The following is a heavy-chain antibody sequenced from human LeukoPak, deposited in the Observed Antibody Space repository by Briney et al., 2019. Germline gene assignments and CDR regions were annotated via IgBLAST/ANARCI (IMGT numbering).Heavy chain of an antibody. D-gene: IGHD3-22*01. V-gene: IGHV4-59*01. CDR3: ARIYDSSGYPAFDI. J-gene: IGHJ3*02. Sequence: SETLSLTCTVSGGSISSYYWSWIRQPPGKGLEWIGYIYYSGSTNYNPSLKSRVTISVDTSKNQFSLKLSPVTAADTAVYYCARIYDSSGYPAFDIWGQGTMVTVSS. CDR1: GGSISSYY. CDR2: IYYSGST.